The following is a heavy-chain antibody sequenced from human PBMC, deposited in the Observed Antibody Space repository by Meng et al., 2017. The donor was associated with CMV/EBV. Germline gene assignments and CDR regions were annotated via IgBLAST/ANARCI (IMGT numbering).Heavy chain of an antibody. CDR1: GGSISSSSYY. V-gene: IGHV4-39*07. J-gene: IGHJ4*02. CDR3: ASGRLVRAREIDY. Sequence: SETLSLTCTVSGGSISSSSYYWGWIRQPPGKGLEWIGSIYYSGSTYHNPSLKSRVTISVDTSKNQFSLKLSSVTAADTAVYYCASGRLVRAREIDYWGQGTLVTVSS. D-gene: IGHD6-19*01. CDR2: IYYSGST.